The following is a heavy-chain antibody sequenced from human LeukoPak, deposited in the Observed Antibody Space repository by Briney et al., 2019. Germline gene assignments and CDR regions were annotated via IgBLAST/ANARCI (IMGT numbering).Heavy chain of an antibody. Sequence: SETLSLTCTVSGGSISSYYWSWVRQPPGKGLEWIGYIYYSGSTNYNPSLKSRVTISVDTSKNQFSLKLSSVTAADTAVYYCARDGSGSYYFDYWGQGTLVTVSS. D-gene: IGHD1-26*01. V-gene: IGHV4-59*01. CDR1: GGSISSYY. J-gene: IGHJ4*02. CDR2: IYYSGST. CDR3: ARDGSGSYYFDY.